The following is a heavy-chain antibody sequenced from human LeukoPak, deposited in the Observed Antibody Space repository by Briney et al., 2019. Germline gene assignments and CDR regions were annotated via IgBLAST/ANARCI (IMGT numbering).Heavy chain of an antibody. CDR2: IYYSGST. V-gene: IGHV4-59*01. Sequence: SETLSLTCTVSGGSISSYYWSWIRQPPGRGLEWIGYIYYSGSTNYNPSLKSRVTISVDTSKNQFSLKLSSATAADTAVYYCARETGTEIDYWGQGTLVTVSS. CDR3: ARETGTEIDY. D-gene: IGHD1-1*01. CDR1: GGSISSYY. J-gene: IGHJ4*02.